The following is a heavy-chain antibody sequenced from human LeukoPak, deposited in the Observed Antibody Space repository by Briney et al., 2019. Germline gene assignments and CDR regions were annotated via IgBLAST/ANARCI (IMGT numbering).Heavy chain of an antibody. D-gene: IGHD3-3*01. CDR2: INHSGST. Sequence: SETLSLTCAVYGGSFSGYYWSWIRQPPGKGLEWIGEINHSGSTNYNPSLKSRVTISVDTSKNKFSLKLSSVTAADTAVYYCARGRYYDFWSGYYTNTYFDYWGQGTLVTVSS. CDR1: GGSFSGYY. J-gene: IGHJ4*02. V-gene: IGHV4-34*01. CDR3: ARGRYYDFWSGYYTNTYFDY.